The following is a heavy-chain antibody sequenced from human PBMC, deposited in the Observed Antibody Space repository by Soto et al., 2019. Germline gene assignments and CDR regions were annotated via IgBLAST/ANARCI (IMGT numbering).Heavy chain of an antibody. CDR1: GFTFSSYG. V-gene: IGHV3-23*01. D-gene: IGHD2-2*01. CDR3: AKCSVVGADYHYGMDV. Sequence: EVQLLESGGDLVQPGGSLTLSCAAAGFTFSSYGMSWVRQAPGKGLEWVSAISGSGGSVYFAESVRGRFTISRDNSKNTLYLQVNSLRDEDAGIYFCAKCSVVGADYHYGMDVWGQGTTVTVSS. CDR2: ISGSGGSV. J-gene: IGHJ6*02.